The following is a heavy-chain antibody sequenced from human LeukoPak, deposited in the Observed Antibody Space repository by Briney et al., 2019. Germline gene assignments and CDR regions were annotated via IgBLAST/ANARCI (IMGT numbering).Heavy chain of an antibody. D-gene: IGHD2-21*02. J-gene: IGHJ4*02. CDR3: ARVGAYCGGDCYPPGDY. CDR1: GGTFSSYA. CDR2: ISAYNGNT. Sequence: ASVKVSCKASGGTFSSYAISWVRQAPGQGLEWMGWISAYNGNTNYAQKLQGRVTMTTDTSTSTAYMELRSLRSDDTAVYYCARVGAYCGGDCYPPGDYWGQGTLVTVSS. V-gene: IGHV1-18*01.